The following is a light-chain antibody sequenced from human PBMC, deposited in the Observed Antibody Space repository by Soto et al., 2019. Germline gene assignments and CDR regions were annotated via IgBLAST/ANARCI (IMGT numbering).Light chain of an antibody. CDR2: KAS. CDR3: QQYKTYWT. J-gene: IGKJ1*01. Sequence: DIQRTQSPSTLTASVGDRVTITCRASQSVNTWVAWSQQKSGKAPSLLIYKASTLESGVPSRFSGSGSGTEFTLTISSVQPDDSESYYCQQYKTYWTFGLGSKVEIK. V-gene: IGKV1-5*03. CDR1: QSVNTW.